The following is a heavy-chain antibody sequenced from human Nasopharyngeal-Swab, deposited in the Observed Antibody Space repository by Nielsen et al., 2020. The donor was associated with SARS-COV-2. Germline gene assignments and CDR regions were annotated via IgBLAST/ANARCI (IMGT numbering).Heavy chain of an antibody. V-gene: IGHV3-48*04. CDR2: ISSSSSTI. CDR3: ARDGLDYDFWSAYFMDV. D-gene: IGHD3-3*01. Sequence: GGSLRLSCAASGFTFSSYSMNWVRQAPGKGLEWVSYISSSSSTIYYADSVKGRFTISRDNAKNSFSLQMNSLRAEDTAVYYCARDGLDYDFWSAYFMDVWGQGTTVTVSS. J-gene: IGHJ6*02. CDR1: GFTFSSYS.